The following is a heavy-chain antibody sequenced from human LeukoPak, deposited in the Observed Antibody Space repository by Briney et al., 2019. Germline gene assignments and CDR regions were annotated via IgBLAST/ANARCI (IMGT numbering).Heavy chain of an antibody. V-gene: IGHV4-31*03. Sequence: SETLSLTCTVSGGSISSGGYYWSWIRQHPGKGLEWIGYIYYSGSTYYNPSLKSRVTISVDTSKNQFSLKLSSVTAADTAVYYCAAILIQLWRGGDYWGQGTLVTVSS. D-gene: IGHD5-18*01. CDR2: IYYSGST. J-gene: IGHJ4*02. CDR3: AAILIQLWRGGDY. CDR1: GGSISSGGYY.